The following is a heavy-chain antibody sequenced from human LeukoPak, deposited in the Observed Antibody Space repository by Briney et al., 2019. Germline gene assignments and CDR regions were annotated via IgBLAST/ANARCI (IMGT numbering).Heavy chain of an antibody. V-gene: IGHV3-23*01. D-gene: IGHD2-2*01. CDR1: GFASSSYA. J-gene: IGHJ4*02. CDR3: AKDLDCSSTSCYPDY. CDR2: ISGSGGGT. Sequence: GGSLRLSCAASGFASSSYAMSWVRQAPGKGLEWVSAISGSGGGTYYADSVKGRFTISRDNSKNTLYLQMNSLRAEDTAVYYCAKDLDCSSTSCYPDYWGQGTLVTVSS.